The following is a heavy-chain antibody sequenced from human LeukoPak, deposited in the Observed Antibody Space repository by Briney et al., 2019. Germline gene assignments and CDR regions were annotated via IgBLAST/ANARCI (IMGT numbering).Heavy chain of an antibody. J-gene: IGHJ4*02. Sequence: SETLSLTCAVSGGSISSGGYSWSWIRQPPGKGLEWIGYIYHSGSTYYNPSLKSRVTISVDRTKNQFSLKLSSVTAADTAVYYCAREGRWLHFNDYWGQGTLVTVSS. CDR1: GGSISSGGYS. D-gene: IGHD5-24*01. V-gene: IGHV4-30-2*01. CDR3: AREGRWLHFNDY. CDR2: IYHSGST.